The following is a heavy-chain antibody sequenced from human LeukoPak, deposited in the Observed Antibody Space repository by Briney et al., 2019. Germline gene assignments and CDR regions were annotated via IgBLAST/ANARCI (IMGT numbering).Heavy chain of an antibody. J-gene: IGHJ3*02. D-gene: IGHD1-26*01. CDR2: IIPIFGTA. V-gene: IGHV1-69*05. Sequence: ASVKVSCKASGGTFSSYAISWVRQAPGQGLEWMGRIIPIFGTANYAQKFQGRVTITTDESTSTAYMELSSLRSEDTAVYYCARETWGSYRGGAFDIWGQGTMVTVPS. CDR3: ARETWGSYRGGAFDI. CDR1: GGTFSSYA.